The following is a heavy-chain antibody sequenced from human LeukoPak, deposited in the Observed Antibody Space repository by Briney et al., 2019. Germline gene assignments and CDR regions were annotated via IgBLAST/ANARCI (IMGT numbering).Heavy chain of an antibody. CDR2: MNPNSGNT. V-gene: IGHV1-8*03. J-gene: IGHJ4*02. D-gene: IGHD3-22*01. Sequence: ASVKVSCKASGYTFPSYDINWVRQATGQGLEWMGWMNPNSGNTGYAQKFQGRVTITRNTSISTAYMELSSLRSEDTAVYYCARFDDSSGYSDYWGQGTLVTVSS. CDR1: GYTFPSYD. CDR3: ARFDDSSGYSDY.